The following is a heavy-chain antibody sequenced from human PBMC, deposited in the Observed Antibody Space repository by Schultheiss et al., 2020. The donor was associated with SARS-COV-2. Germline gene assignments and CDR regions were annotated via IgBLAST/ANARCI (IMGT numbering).Heavy chain of an antibody. CDR1: GFTFSSYA. D-gene: IGHD3-3*01. Sequence: GGSLRLSCAASGFTFSSYAMHWVRQATGKGLEWVSAIGTAGDTYYQGSVKGRFTISRDNAKNSLYLQMNSLRAEDTAVYYCARKSPDYDFWSWEYYYYGMDVWGQGTTVTVSS. J-gene: IGHJ6*02. CDR2: IGTAGDT. CDR3: ARKSPDYDFWSWEYYYYGMDV. V-gene: IGHV3-13*04.